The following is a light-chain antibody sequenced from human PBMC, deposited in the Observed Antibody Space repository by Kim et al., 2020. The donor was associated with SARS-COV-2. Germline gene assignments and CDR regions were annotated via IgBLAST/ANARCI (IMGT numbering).Light chain of an antibody. CDR1: SLRSYY. J-gene: IGLJ1*01. V-gene: IGLV3-19*01. Sequence: SSELTQDPAVSVALGQTVRITCQGDSLRSYYASWYQQKPGQAPVLVIYGKNNRPSGIPDRFSGSSSGNTASLTITGAQAEDGADYYCNSRDSSVNHLRVFGTGTKVTVL. CDR2: GKN. CDR3: NSRDSSVNHLRV.